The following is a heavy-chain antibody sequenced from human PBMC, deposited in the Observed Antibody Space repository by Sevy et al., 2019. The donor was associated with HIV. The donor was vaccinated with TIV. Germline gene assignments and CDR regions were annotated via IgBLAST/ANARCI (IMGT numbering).Heavy chain of an antibody. D-gene: IGHD6-13*01. V-gene: IGHV5-51*01. CDR3: AGLTSLVSDFDY. CDR1: GYSFATNW. Sequence: GESLKISCKGSGYSFATNWIGWVRQMPGKGLEWLGIIYPGDSDTRYSPSFQGQVTISADKSISTAYLQWSSLKASDTAMYYCAGLTSLVSDFDYWGQGTLVTVSS. J-gene: IGHJ4*02. CDR2: IYPGDSDT.